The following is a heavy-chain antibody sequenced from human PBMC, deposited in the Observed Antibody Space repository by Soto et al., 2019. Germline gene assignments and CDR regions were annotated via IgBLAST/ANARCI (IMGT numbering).Heavy chain of an antibody. Sequence: HLQLQESGSGLVKPSQTLSLTCAVSGGSISSGGYSWSWIRQPPGKGLEWIGYIYHSGSTYYNPSLKSRVTISVDRSNNQFSLKLSSVTAADTAMYYWARVPSPWGQGTLVTVSS. CDR1: GGSISSGGYS. V-gene: IGHV4-30-2*01. CDR2: IYHSGST. J-gene: IGHJ5*02. CDR3: ARVPSP.